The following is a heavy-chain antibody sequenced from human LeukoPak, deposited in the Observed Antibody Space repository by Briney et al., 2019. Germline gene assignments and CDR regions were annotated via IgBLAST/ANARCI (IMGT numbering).Heavy chain of an antibody. CDR3: ARPGGSSPRGLDAFDI. V-gene: IGHV5-51*01. J-gene: IGHJ3*02. Sequence: PGESLKISCKGSGYSFTSYWTAWVRQMPGKGLEWMGIIYPGDSDTRYSPSFQGQVTISADKSISTAYLQWSSLKASDTAMYYCARPGGSSPRGLDAFDIWGQGTMVTVSS. CDR1: GYSFTSYW. D-gene: IGHD2-15*01. CDR2: IYPGDSDT.